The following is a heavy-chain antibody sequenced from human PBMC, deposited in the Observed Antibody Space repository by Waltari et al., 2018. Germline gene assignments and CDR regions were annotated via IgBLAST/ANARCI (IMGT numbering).Heavy chain of an antibody. CDR2: INPNRGGT. Sequence: QVQLVQSGAEVKKPGASVKVSCKASGYTFTGYYMHWVRQAPGQGLEWIGWINPNRGGTNYAQKFQCRVTMTRDTSISTAYMELSRLRSDDTAVYYCARGPHSWFGDPPDYWGQGTLVTVSS. J-gene: IGHJ4*02. CDR1: GYTFTGYY. CDR3: ARGPHSWFGDPPDY. V-gene: IGHV1-2*02. D-gene: IGHD3-10*01.